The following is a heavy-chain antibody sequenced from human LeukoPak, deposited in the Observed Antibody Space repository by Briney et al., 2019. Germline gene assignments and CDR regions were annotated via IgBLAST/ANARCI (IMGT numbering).Heavy chain of an antibody. CDR1: GGSISGFY. J-gene: IGHJ4*02. D-gene: IGHD3/OR15-3a*01. CDR3: ARGGLD. Sequence: SETLSLTCTVSGGSISGFYWSWIRQPPGKGLEWIGYIYYSGSTNCNPSLKSRVTISVDTSKNQFSLRLSSVTAADTAVYYCARGGLDWGQGTLVTVSS. V-gene: IGHV4-59*08. CDR2: IYYSGST.